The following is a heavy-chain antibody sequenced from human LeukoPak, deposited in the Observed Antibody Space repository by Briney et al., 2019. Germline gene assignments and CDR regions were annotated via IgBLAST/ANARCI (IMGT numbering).Heavy chain of an antibody. V-gene: IGHV6-1*01. J-gene: IGHJ6*02. CDR1: GDSVSSNSAG. CDR3: AREGVYCYYYGMDV. CDR2: TYYRSKWYN. Sequence: SQTLSLTCAISGDSVSSNSAGCNWIRQSPSGGLEWLGRTYYRSKWYNDYAVSVKSRITINPDTSKNQFSLQLNSVTPEDTAVYYCAREGVYCYYYGMDVWGQGTTVTVSS. D-gene: IGHD3-10*01.